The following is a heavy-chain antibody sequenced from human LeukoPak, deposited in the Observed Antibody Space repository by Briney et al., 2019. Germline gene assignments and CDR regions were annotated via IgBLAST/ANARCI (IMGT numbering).Heavy chain of an antibody. CDR2: ISYDGSNK. Sequence: PGRSLRLSCAASGFTFSSYAMHWVRQAPGKGLEWEAVISYDGSNKYYADSVKGRFTISRDNSKNTLYLQMNSLRAEDTAVYYCARALIDYWGQGTLVTVSS. CDR3: ARALIDY. V-gene: IGHV3-30*04. CDR1: GFTFSSYA. J-gene: IGHJ4*02.